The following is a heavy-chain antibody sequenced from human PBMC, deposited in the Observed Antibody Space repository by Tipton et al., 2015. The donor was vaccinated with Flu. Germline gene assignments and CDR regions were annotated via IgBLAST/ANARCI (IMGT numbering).Heavy chain of an antibody. D-gene: IGHD3-3*01. V-gene: IGHV3-74*01. CDR2: VNSDRTSI. CDR3: ARDGPEWNYFAYMDV. CDR1: GFTFRSYG. Sequence: SLRLSCAASGFTFRSYGLHWVRQGPGKALVWVSHVNSDRTSITYGDSVKGRFTVSRDNAKNTLFLQMDSLRVEDTAIYYCARDGPEWNYFAYMDVWGKGTTVTVS. J-gene: IGHJ6*03.